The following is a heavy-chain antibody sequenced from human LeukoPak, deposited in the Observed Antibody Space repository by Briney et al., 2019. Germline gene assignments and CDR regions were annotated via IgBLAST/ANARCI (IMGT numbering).Heavy chain of an antibody. Sequence: GGSLRLSCAASGFTFSSYSMNWVRQAPGKGLEWVSSISSSSSYIYYADSVKGRFTISRDNAKNSLYLQMNSLRAEDTAVYYCARGLELVDAFDIWGQGTMVTVSS. V-gene: IGHV3-21*01. CDR2: ISSSSSYI. D-gene: IGHD1-7*01. CDR3: ARGLELVDAFDI. CDR1: GFTFSSYS. J-gene: IGHJ3*02.